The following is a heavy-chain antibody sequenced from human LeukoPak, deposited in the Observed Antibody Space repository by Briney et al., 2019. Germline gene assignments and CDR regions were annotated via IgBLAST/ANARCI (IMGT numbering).Heavy chain of an antibody. CDR3: ATNDFNNWFDP. Sequence: GGSLRPSCAASGFTFSSYAMSWVRQAPGKGLEWVSAISGSGGSTYYADSVKGRFTISRDNSKNTLYLQMNSLRAEDTAIYYCATNDFNNWFDPWGQGTLVAVSS. CDR2: ISGSGGST. D-gene: IGHD3/OR15-3a*01. J-gene: IGHJ5*02. CDR1: GFTFSSYA. V-gene: IGHV3-23*01.